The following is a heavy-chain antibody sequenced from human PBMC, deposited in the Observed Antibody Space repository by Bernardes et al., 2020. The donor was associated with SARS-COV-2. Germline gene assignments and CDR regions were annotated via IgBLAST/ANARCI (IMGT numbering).Heavy chain of an antibody. D-gene: IGHD2-8*01. J-gene: IGHJ6*02. V-gene: IGHV3-66*01. Sequence: GGSLRLSCAASGFTVSSNYMSWVRQAPGKGLEWVSVIYSGGSTYYADSVKGRFTISRDNSKNTLYLQMNSLRAEDTAVYYCARDLMPYGMDVWGQGTTVTVSS. CDR2: IYSGGST. CDR3: ARDLMPYGMDV. CDR1: GFTVSSNY.